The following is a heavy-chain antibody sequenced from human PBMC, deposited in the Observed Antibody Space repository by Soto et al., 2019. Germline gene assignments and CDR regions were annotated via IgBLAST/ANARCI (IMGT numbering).Heavy chain of an antibody. CDR2: ISGTGGST. CDR3: EKEMTSGYYLFDY. Sequence: GGSLRLSCAASGFTFTSYAMSWVRQAPGKGLEWVSTISGTGGSTYYPDSVKGRFTISRENSKNTVYLQMNSLRAEDAAVYYCEKEMTSGYYLFDYWGQGKLVTVS. V-gene: IGHV3-23*01. CDR1: GFTFTSYA. D-gene: IGHD3-22*01. J-gene: IGHJ4*02.